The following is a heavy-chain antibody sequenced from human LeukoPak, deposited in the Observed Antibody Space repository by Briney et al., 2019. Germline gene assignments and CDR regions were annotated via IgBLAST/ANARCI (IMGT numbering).Heavy chain of an antibody. Sequence: ASVKVSCKASGYTYTSYDINWVRQAPGQGLEWMGWMNPNSGNTGYAQKFQGRVTMTRNTSISTAYMELSSLRSEDTAVYYCARVPRDYSRSGYWGQGTLVTVSS. D-gene: IGHD2-15*01. CDR3: ARVPRDYSRSGY. J-gene: IGHJ4*02. CDR2: MNPNSGNT. V-gene: IGHV1-8*01. CDR1: GYTYTSYD.